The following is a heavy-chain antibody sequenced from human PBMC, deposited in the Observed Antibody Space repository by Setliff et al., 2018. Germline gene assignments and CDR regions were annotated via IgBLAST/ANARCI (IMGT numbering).Heavy chain of an antibody. Sequence: ASVKVSCKASGYTFTTYYMHWVRQAPGQGPEWMGIIHASGGTTAYAQKFQGRVTMTRDTSTSTFYMELSSLGSEDTAVYYCARDRDNYDSSGYFVYWGQGTLVTVSS. CDR2: IHASGGTT. V-gene: IGHV1-46*01. D-gene: IGHD3-22*01. CDR3: ARDRDNYDSSGYFVY. CDR1: GYTFTTYY. J-gene: IGHJ4*02.